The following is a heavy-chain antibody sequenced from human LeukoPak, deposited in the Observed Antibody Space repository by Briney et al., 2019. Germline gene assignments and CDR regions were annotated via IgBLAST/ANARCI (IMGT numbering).Heavy chain of an antibody. CDR1: GFTFSSFS. J-gene: IGHJ4*02. Sequence: PGGSLRLSCGAPGFTFSSFSMNWVRQAPGKGLEWVSSITPTSSYIYYADSVRGRFTISRDNAKNSLFLQMDSLSAEDTAVYYCVRLRRSSATGGYYYYYDYWGQGILVTVSS. V-gene: IGHV3-21*01. CDR3: VRLRRSSATGGYYYYYDY. D-gene: IGHD3-22*01. CDR2: ITPTSSYI.